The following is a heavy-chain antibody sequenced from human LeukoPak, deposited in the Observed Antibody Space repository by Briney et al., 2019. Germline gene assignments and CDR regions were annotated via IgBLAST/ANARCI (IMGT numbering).Heavy chain of an antibody. CDR2: IYSGGSA. J-gene: IGHJ3*02. CDR3: ARGHLVRGINDAFDI. D-gene: IGHD3-10*01. V-gene: IGHV3-66*01. CDR1: GLNVSNNY. Sequence: PGGSLRLSCAASGLNVSNNYMSWVRQAPGKGLERVSVIYSGGSAYHADSVRGRFTISRDNSDNTLYLQMNSLRVEDTAVYFCARGHLVRGINDAFDIWGQGTMVTVSS.